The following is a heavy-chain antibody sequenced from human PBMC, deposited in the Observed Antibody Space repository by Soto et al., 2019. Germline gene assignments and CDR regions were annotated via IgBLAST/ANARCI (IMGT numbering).Heavy chain of an antibody. CDR3: ARGVRLDAFDI. J-gene: IGHJ3*02. Sequence: QVQLQESGPGLVKPSDTLSLTCAVSGYSISSSNWWGWIRQPPGKGLEWIGYIYYRESTDYNPSLKRRVTMSVDTSQDQVSLKLSSVTAVDTAVYYCARGVRLDAFDIWGQGTMVTVSS. CDR2: IYYREST. D-gene: IGHD3-10*01. CDR1: GYSISSSNW. V-gene: IGHV4-28*03.